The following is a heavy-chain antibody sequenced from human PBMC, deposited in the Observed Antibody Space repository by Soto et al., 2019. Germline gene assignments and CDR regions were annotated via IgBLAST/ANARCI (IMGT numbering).Heavy chain of an antibody. CDR3: TRVGKFDY. CDR2: IRSEANGGTT. CDR1: GFTFADYT. V-gene: IGHV3-49*04. J-gene: IGHJ4*02. D-gene: IGHD1-26*01. Sequence: GGSLRLSCTVSGFTFADYTMSWVRQAPGKGLEWVGLIRSEANGGTTHYAASVHGGFIISRDDSRGIAFLQMNNLKSEDTAVYYCTRVGKFDYWGQGTLVTVSS.